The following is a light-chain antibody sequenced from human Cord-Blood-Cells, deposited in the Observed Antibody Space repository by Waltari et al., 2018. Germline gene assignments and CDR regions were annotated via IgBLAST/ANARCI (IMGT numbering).Light chain of an antibody. J-gene: IGKJ2*01. V-gene: IGKV3-15*01. CDR1: QSVSSN. Sequence: EIVMTQSPATLSVSTGERATLSCSASQSVSSNLAWYQQKPGQAPRLIIYGASTRATGIPARFSGSGSGTEFTLTISSLQSEDFAVYYCQQYNNWPYTFGQGTKLEIK. CDR3: QQYNNWPYT. CDR2: GAS.